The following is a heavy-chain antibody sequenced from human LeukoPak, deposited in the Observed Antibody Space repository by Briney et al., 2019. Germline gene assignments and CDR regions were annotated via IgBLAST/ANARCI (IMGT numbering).Heavy chain of an antibody. CDR1: GGSISSYY. D-gene: IGHD3-10*02. CDR2: IYTSGST. Sequence: SETLSLTCTVSGGSISSYYWSWIRQPAGKGLEWIGRIYTSGSTNYNPSLKSRVTTSVDTSKNQFSLKLSSVTAADTAVYYCARERITMYRSGSYEADWFDPSGHGNLVTGSS. V-gene: IGHV4-4*07. J-gene: IGHJ5*02. CDR3: ARERITMYRSGSYEADWFDP.